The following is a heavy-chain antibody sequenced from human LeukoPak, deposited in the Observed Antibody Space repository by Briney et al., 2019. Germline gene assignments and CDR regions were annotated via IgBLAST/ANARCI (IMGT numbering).Heavy chain of an antibody. Sequence: SETLSLTCTVSGASIRSYYWAWIRQPPGKGLEWIGNIYHTGDINYSPSLESRVTISVDTSKNQFSLKLTSVTAADTAVYYCARDRGYYASGSYYKSGWFDPWGQGTLVTVSS. CDR2: IYHTGDI. V-gene: IGHV4-59*01. CDR1: GASIRSYY. CDR3: ARDRGYYASGSYYKSGWFDP. D-gene: IGHD3-10*01. J-gene: IGHJ5*02.